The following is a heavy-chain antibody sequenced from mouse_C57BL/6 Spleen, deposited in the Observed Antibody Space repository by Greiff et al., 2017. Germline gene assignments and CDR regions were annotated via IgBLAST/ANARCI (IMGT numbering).Heavy chain of an antibody. Sequence: VQLQQSGAELARPGASVKMSCKASGYTFTSYTMHWVNQRPGQGLEWIGYINPSSGYTKYNQKFKDKATLTADKSSSTAYMQLSSLTSEDSAVYYWARRGTVVEMDYWGQGTSVTVSA. CDR2: INPSSGYT. J-gene: IGHJ4*01. D-gene: IGHD1-1*01. CDR3: ARRGTVVEMDY. V-gene: IGHV1-4*01. CDR1: GYTFTSYT.